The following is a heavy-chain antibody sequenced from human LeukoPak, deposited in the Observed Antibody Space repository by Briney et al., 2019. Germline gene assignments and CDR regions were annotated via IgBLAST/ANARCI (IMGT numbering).Heavy chain of an antibody. Sequence: GGSLRLSCAASGFTFSSYGMHWVRQAPGKGLEWVAVISYDGSNKYYADSVKGRFTISRDNSKNTLYLQMNSLRAEDTAVYYCAKEGGYSYGHFDYWGQRTLVTVSS. CDR2: ISYDGSNK. D-gene: IGHD5-18*01. V-gene: IGHV3-30*18. CDR3: AKEGGYSYGHFDY. J-gene: IGHJ4*02. CDR1: GFTFSSYG.